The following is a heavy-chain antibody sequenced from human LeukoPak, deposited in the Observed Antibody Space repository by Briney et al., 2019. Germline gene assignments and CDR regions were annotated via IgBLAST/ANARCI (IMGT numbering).Heavy chain of an antibody. CDR3: TREGLLWFGESTIPLNYYYYYMDV. V-gene: IGHV1-18*01. CDR1: GYTFISYG. D-gene: IGHD3-10*01. J-gene: IGHJ6*03. CDR2: ISAYNGNT. Sequence: ASVKVSCKASGYTFISYGITWVRQAPGQGLEWMGWISAYNGNTKYAQKLQGRVTMTTDTSTSTAYMELRSLRSDDTAVYYCTREGLLWFGESTIPLNYYYYYMDVWGKGTTVTVSS.